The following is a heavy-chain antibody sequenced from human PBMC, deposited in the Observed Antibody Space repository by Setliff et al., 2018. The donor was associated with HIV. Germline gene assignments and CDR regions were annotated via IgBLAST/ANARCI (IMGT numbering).Heavy chain of an antibody. J-gene: IGHJ6*03. V-gene: IGHV4-39*02. D-gene: IGHD5-18*01. CDR1: RDSISSSSDY. CDR2: IYSNGRT. Sequence: SETLSLTCTVSRDSISSSSDYWGWIRQSPRKGLEWIGTIYSNGRTYYNPSLKSRVTMSLDTSKSQFSLKLRSVTATDTAVYYCARDSEDTAWDYYYYMDVWGKGTTVTVSS. CDR3: ARDSEDTAWDYYYYMDV.